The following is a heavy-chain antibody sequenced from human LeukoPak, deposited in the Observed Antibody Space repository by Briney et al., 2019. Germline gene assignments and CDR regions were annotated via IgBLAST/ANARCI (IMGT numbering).Heavy chain of an antibody. Sequence: HPGGSLRLSCAASRFTFSSYGMHWVRQAPGKGLEWVAVIWYDGSNKYYADSVKGRFTISRDNSKNTLYLQMNSLRAEDTAVYYCARSSGYYTAEYFQHWGQGTLVTVSS. D-gene: IGHD3-22*01. CDR1: RFTFSSYG. V-gene: IGHV3-33*01. J-gene: IGHJ1*01. CDR2: IWYDGSNK. CDR3: ARSSGYYTAEYFQH.